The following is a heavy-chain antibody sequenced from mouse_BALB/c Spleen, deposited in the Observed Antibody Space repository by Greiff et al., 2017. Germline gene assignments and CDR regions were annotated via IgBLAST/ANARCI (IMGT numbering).Heavy chain of an antibody. CDR2: IAPGSGST. CDR1: GHTFTSYW. V-gene: IGHV1S41*01. Sequence: DLVKPGASVKLSCKASGHTFTSYWINWIKQRPGQGLEWIGRIAPGSGSTYYNEMFKGKATLTVDTSSSTAYIQLSSLSSEDSAVYFCARRGNGNYDYAMDYWGQGTSVTVSS. D-gene: IGHD2-1*01. CDR3: ARRGNGNYDYAMDY. J-gene: IGHJ4*01.